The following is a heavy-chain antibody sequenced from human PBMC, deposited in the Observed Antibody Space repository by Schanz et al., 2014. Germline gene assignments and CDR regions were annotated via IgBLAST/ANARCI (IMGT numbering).Heavy chain of an antibody. CDR1: GVSISSFY. CDR3: TRMSLRRRDYGGLDV. Sequence: QVQLQESGPGLVRPSETLSLTCTVSGVSISSFYWSWIRQSPGQGLEYFGYIYGGGSTSYNPPLKTRGTMTLDASRKAFPLKPSSVTAADTAVYYCTRMSLRRRDYGGLDVWGQGTTVTVSS. CDR2: IYGGGST. V-gene: IGHV4-59*08. D-gene: IGHD4-17*01. J-gene: IGHJ6*02.